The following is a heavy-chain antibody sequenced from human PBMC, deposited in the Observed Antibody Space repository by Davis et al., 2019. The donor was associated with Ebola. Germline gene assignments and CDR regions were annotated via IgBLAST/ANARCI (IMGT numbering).Heavy chain of an antibody. V-gene: IGHV1-18*01. CDR1: GYTFTSYG. CDR3: AGYKRYCSGGSCDY. J-gene: IGHJ4*02. Sequence: ASVKVSCKASGYTFTSYGISWVRQAPGQGLEWMGWISAYNGNTNYAQKLQGRVTMTRNTSISTAYMELSSLRSEDTAVYYCAGYKRYCSGGSCDYWGQGTLVTVSS. D-gene: IGHD2-15*01. CDR2: ISAYNGNT.